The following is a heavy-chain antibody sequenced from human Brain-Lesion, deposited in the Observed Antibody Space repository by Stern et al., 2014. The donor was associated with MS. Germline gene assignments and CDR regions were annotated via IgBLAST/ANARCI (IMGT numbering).Heavy chain of an antibody. CDR2: IYSSGNT. V-gene: IGHV4-39*01. CDR3: AGEEDIRYCSGGSCTGNWFDP. J-gene: IGHJ5*02. CDR1: GGSVSSTSYA. Sequence: VHLVESGPGLVKPSETLSLTCTVAGGSVSSTSYAWAWIRQPPGKGLEWIGSIYSSGNTYYSPSLKSRLTISLDTSKNQFSLQLRFVTAADTAVYYCAGEEDIRYCSGGSCTGNWFDPWGQGTLVTVSS. D-gene: IGHD2-15*01.